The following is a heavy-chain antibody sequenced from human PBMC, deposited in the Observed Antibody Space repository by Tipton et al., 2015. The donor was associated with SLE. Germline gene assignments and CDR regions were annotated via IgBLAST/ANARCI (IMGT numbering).Heavy chain of an antibody. J-gene: IGHJ3*02. CDR3: ASETYYYGSGTRAFDI. CDR2: IYYSGST. CDR1: GGSISSYY. Sequence: TLSLTCTVSGGSISSYYWSWIWQPPGKGLEWIGYIYYSGSTNYNPSLKSRVTISVDTSKNQFSLKLSSVTAADTAVYYCASETYYYGSGTRAFDIWGQGTMVTVSS. V-gene: IGHV4-59*01. D-gene: IGHD3-10*01.